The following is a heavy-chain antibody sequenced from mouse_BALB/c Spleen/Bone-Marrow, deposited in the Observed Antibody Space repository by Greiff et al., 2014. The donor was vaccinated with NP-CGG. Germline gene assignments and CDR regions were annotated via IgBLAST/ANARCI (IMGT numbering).Heavy chain of an antibody. V-gene: IGHV1-18*01. CDR2: INPYNGGT. CDR1: GYSFTDYT. D-gene: IGHD2-4*01. J-gene: IGHJ4*01. CDR3: ARGATMITTGDAMDY. Sequence: EVQLQQSGPELVKPGASMKISCKASGYSFTDYTMNWVKQSHGKNLEWIGLINPYNGGTDYSQKFKGKATLTVDKSSSTAYMELLSLTSEDSAVYYCARGATMITTGDAMDYWGQGTSVTASS.